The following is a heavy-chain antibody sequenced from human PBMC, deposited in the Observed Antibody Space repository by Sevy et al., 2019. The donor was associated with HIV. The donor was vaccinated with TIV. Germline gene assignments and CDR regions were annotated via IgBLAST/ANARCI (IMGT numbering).Heavy chain of an antibody. CDR2: ISTDGRNT. CDR1: GFTFSNYA. V-gene: IGHV3-64*04. D-gene: IGHD6-19*01. J-gene: IGHJ4*02. CDR3: AKSDRMYGGVGYVDYFDS. Sequence: GGSLRLSCSASGFTFSNYAMHWVRQAPGKGLEHVSAISTDGRNTYYADSVKGRFTISRDNSKNTLYLQMNSLRAEDTAVYYCAKSDRMYGGVGYVDYFDSWGQGTLVTVSS.